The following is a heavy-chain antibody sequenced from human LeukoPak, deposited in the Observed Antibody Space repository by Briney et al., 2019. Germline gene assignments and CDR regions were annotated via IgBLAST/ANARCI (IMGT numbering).Heavy chain of an antibody. Sequence: GASVTVSCVASGYTFTGYYMHGVRQAPGQGLEWMGWIHPNSGGTNYAQKFQGRVTMTRDTSISTAYMELSRLRSDDTAVYYCARDYYGSGSPRYNWFDPWGQGTLVTVSS. CDR1: GYTFTGYY. V-gene: IGHV1-2*02. CDR3: ARDYYGSGSPRYNWFDP. CDR2: IHPNSGGT. D-gene: IGHD3-10*01. J-gene: IGHJ5*02.